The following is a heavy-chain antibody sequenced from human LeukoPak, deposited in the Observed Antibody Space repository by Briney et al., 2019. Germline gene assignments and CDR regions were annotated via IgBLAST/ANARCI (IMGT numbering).Heavy chain of an antibody. CDR2: IFYSGSI. CDR3: ASSVRRQKYYDILTGPIKDSYFDY. J-gene: IGHJ4*02. Sequence: TSETLSLTCTVSGASISSSTYYWGWIRQPPGKGLEWIGSIFYSGSIFYNPSLKSRVTMSVDTSKNQFSLKLSSVTAADTAVYYCASSVRRQKYYDILTGPIKDSYFDYWGQGTLVTVSS. CDR1: GASISSSTYY. V-gene: IGHV4-39*07. D-gene: IGHD3-9*01.